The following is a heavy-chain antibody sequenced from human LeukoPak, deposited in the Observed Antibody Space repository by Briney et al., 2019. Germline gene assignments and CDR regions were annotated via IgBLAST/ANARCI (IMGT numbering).Heavy chain of an antibody. J-gene: IGHJ4*02. CDR2: ISGSGGST. Sequence: GGSLRLSCAASGFTFSSYAMSWVRQAPGKGLEWVSAISGSGGSTYYADSVKGRFTISRDNSKNMLYLQMNSLRAEDTAVYYCPIPYDSSGYYWYYFDYWGQGTLVTVSS. V-gene: IGHV3-23*01. D-gene: IGHD3-22*01. CDR1: GFTFSSYA. CDR3: PIPYDSSGYYWYYFDY.